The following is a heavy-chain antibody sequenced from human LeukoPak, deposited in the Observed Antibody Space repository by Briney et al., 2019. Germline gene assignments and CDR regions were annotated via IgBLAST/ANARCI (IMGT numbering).Heavy chain of an antibody. Sequence: ASVKVPCKASGYTFISYDIDWVRQATGQGLEWMGWMSPKSGNTDYAQKFQGRVTMTRNTSINTAYLELSSLRSDDTAVYFCARGVGGLGNMDVWGKGTTVIISS. CDR1: GYTFISYD. D-gene: IGHD3-16*01. V-gene: IGHV1-8*01. CDR2: MSPKSGNT. J-gene: IGHJ6*03. CDR3: ARGVGGLGNMDV.